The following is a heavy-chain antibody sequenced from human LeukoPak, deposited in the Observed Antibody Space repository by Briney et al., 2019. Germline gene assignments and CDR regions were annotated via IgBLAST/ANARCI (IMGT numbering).Heavy chain of an antibody. V-gene: IGHV4-59*01. CDR1: GGSISSYY. D-gene: IGHD3-22*01. CDR2: IYYSGST. J-gene: IGHJ4*02. Sequence: SETLSLTCTVSGGSISSYYWSWIRQPPGKGMEWIGYIYYSGSTNYNPFLKSRVTISVDTSKNQFSLKLSSVTAADTAVYYCARAEDYYDSSGFSFDYWGQGTLVTVSS. CDR3: ARAEDYYDSSGFSFDY.